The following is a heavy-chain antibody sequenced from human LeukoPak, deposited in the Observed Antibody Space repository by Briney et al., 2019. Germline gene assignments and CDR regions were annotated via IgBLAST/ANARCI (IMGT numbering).Heavy chain of an antibody. V-gene: IGHV3-23*01. CDR3: AKDRQHYDSSGYPYFDY. Sequence: PGGSLRLSCAASGFTFSSYAMSWVRQAPGKGLEGVSAISGSGGSTYYADSVTGRFTISRDNSKNTLYLQMNSLRAEDTAVYYCAKDRQHYDSSGYPYFDYWGQGTLVTVSS. J-gene: IGHJ4*02. D-gene: IGHD3-22*01. CDR2: ISGSGGST. CDR1: GFTFSSYA.